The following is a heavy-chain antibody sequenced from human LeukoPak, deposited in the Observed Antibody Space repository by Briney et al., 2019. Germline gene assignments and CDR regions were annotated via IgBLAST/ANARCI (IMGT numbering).Heavy chain of an antibody. CDR1: GGSFSGYY. J-gene: IGHJ5*02. CDR2: INHSGST. D-gene: IGHD1-26*01. Sequence: SETLSLTCAVYGGSFSGYYWSWIRQPPGKGLEWIGEINHSGSTNYNPSLKSRVTISVDTSKNQFSLKLSSVTAADTAVYYCARGRPSMGVGTTTNWFDPWGQGTLVTVSS. V-gene: IGHV4-34*01. CDR3: ARGRPSMGVGTTTNWFDP.